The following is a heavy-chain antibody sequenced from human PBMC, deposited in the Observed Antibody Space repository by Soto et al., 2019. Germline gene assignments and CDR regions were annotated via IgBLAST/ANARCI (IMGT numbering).Heavy chain of an antibody. J-gene: IGHJ5*02. CDR1: GGSFSGYY. Sequence: SETLSLTCAVYGGSFSGYYWSWIRQPPGKGLEWIGEINHSGSTNYNPSLKSRVTISVDTSKNQFSLKLSSVTAADTAVYYCARTYVVVPAAPFDPWGQGTLVTVSS. CDR3: ARTYVVVPAAPFDP. CDR2: INHSGST. V-gene: IGHV4-34*01. D-gene: IGHD2-2*01.